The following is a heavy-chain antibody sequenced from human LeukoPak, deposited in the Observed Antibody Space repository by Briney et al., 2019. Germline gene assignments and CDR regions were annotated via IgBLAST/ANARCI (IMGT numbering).Heavy chain of an antibody. CDR1: GYTFASYG. V-gene: IGHV1-18*01. D-gene: IGHD3-10*01. CDR3: ATLNGSGSHPY. CDR2: ISAYNGNT. J-gene: IGHJ4*02. Sequence: GASAKVSCKASGYTFASYGISWVRQAPGQGLEWMGWISAYNGNTNYAQKLQGRVTMTTDTSTSTAYMELRSLRSDDTAVYYCATLNGSGSHPYWGQGTLVTVSS.